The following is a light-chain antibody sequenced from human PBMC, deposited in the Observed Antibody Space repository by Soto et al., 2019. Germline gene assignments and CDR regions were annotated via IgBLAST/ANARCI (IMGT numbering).Light chain of an antibody. CDR2: GAS. J-gene: IGKJ5*01. CDR3: QQYDNSPIT. V-gene: IGKV3-20*01. Sequence: MVLTEAPGRLCLSPGKRASLPCGASQSISSSFLAWYQQKPGQAPRLLIYGASSRATGIPDRFSGTGSETDFTLTISRLEPEDFAVYYCQQYDNSPITFGQGTRLEIK. CDR1: QSISSSF.